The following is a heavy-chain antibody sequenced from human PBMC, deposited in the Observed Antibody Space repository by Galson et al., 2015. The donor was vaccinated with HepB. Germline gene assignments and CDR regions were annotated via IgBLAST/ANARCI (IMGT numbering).Heavy chain of an antibody. CDR2: ISYDGANE. V-gene: IGHV3-30-3*01. CDR1: GFTFSSYA. J-gene: IGHJ4*02. CDR3: ARDLRAGDFDY. Sequence: SLRLSCAASGFTFSSYAMHWVRQAPGKGLEWVAVISYDGANEYYADSVKGRFTISRDNSKNTLYLQMSSLRVEDTAMYYCARDLRAGDFDYWGQGTLVTVSS. D-gene: IGHD2-2*01.